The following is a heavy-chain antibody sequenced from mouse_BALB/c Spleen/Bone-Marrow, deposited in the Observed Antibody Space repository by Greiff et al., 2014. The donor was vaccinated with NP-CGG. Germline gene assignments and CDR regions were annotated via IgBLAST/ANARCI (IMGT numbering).Heavy chain of an antibody. D-gene: IGHD1-1*01. CDR2: IGPANGNT. CDR1: GFNIKDTY. CDR3: ARYYYGSSYFDY. V-gene: IGHV14-3*02. J-gene: IGHJ2*01. Sequence: EVQLQQSGAELVKPGASVKLSCTASGFNIKDTYMHWVKQRPEQGLEWIGRIGPANGNTKYDPKFQGKATITADTSSNTAYLQLSSLTPEDTAVYYCARYYYGSSYFDYWGQGTTLTVSS.